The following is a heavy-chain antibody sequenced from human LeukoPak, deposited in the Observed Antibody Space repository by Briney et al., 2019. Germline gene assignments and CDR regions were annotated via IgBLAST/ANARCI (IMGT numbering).Heavy chain of an antibody. D-gene: IGHD6-19*01. V-gene: IGHV3-7*01. CDR1: GFTFSSYW. CDR3: ARGYSSGWFPFDY. CDR2: IKQDGSEK. Sequence: GGSLRLSCAASGFTFSSYWMSWVRQAPGKGLEWVANIKQDGSEKYYVDSVKGRFTISRDNAKNSLYLQMNSLRAEDTAVYYCARGYSSGWFPFDYWGQGTLVTVSS. J-gene: IGHJ4*02.